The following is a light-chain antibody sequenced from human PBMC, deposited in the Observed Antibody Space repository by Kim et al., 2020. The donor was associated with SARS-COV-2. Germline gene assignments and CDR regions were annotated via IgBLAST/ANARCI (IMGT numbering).Light chain of an antibody. V-gene: IGKV3-20*01. J-gene: IGKJ2*03. Sequence: SPGERATLSCRARQSVSSSYLAWYQQKPGQAPRLLIYDASSRATGIPDRFSGSGSGTDFTLTISRLEPEDFAVYYCQQYGSSPPYSFGQGTKLEI. CDR1: QSVSSSY. CDR2: DAS. CDR3: QQYGSSPPYS.